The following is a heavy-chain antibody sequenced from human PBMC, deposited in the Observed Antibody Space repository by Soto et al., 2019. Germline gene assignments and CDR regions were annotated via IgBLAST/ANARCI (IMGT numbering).Heavy chain of an antibody. D-gene: IGHD3-16*01. CDR2: IKSSGSPT. Sequence: EVQLLESGGGWVQPGGSLRLSCAASGFTFSTYAMTWVRLAPGRGLEWVLGIKSSGSPTDYPESVKGRFTISRDNLMNTLFLDMNGLRAEETAIYYCAKTPRGSASGDWYFDLWGRGTLVTVSS. CDR1: GFTFSTYA. V-gene: IGHV3-23*05. J-gene: IGHJ2*01. CDR3: AKTPRGSASGDWYFDL.